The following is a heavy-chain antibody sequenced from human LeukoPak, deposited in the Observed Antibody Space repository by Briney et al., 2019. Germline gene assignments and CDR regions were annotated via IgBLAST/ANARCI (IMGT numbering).Heavy chain of an antibody. Sequence: GGSLRLSCAASGFTFSSYWMHWVRQAPGKGLVWVSRINSDGSSTSYADSVKGRFTISRDNSKNTLYLQMNSLRAEDTAVYYCARQPNEYSYSDYWGQGTLVTVSS. V-gene: IGHV3-74*01. J-gene: IGHJ4*02. D-gene: IGHD5-18*01. CDR2: INSDGSST. CDR1: GFTFSSYW. CDR3: ARQPNEYSYSDY.